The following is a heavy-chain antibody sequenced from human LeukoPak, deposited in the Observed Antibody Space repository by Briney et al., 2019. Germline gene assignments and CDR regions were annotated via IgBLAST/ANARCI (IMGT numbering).Heavy chain of an antibody. J-gene: IGHJ4*02. Sequence: SETLSLTCAVYGGSFSGYYWSWIRQPPGKGLEWIGEINHSGSTNYNPSLKSRVTISVDTSKNQFSLKLSSVTAADTAVYYCATQTNSSSLDYWGRGTLVTVSS. CDR3: ATQTNSSSLDY. CDR2: INHSGST. V-gene: IGHV4-34*01. D-gene: IGHD6-13*01. CDR1: GGSFSGYY.